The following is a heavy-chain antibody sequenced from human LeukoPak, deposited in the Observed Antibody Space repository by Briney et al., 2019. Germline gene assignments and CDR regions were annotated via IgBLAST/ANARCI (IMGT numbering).Heavy chain of an antibody. Sequence: GESLKISCKGSGYSFTSYWIGWVRQMPGKGLEWMGIIYPGDSDTRYSPSFQGQVTISADKSISTAYLQWSSPKASDTAMYYCARQTEPYDSSGYYYVDWGQGTLVTVSS. CDR2: IYPGDSDT. CDR1: GYSFTSYW. CDR3: ARQTEPYDSSGYYYVD. J-gene: IGHJ4*02. V-gene: IGHV5-51*01. D-gene: IGHD3-22*01.